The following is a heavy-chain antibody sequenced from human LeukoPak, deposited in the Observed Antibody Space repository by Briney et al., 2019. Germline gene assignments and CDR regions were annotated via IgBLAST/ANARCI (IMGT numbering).Heavy chain of an antibody. CDR1: GGSFSGYY. D-gene: IGHD6-19*01. J-gene: IGHJ3*02. Sequence: SETLSLTCAVYGGSFSGYYWSWIRQPPGKGLAWIGEINHSGSTNYNTSLKSRVTISVDTSKNQFSLKLSSVTATDTAVYYCASRGSPGYSSGWYYSSRAFDISGQGTMVTASS. V-gene: IGHV4-34*01. CDR3: ASRGSPGYSSGWYYSSRAFDI. CDR2: INHSGST.